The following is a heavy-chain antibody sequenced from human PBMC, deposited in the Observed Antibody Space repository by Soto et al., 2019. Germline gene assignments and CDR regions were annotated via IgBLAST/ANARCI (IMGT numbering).Heavy chain of an antibody. CDR2: ISSSSSYI. CDR1: GFTFSSYS. D-gene: IGHD3-3*01. Sequence: GGSLRLSCAASGFTFSSYSMNWVRQAPGKGLEWVSSISSSSSYIYYADSVKGRFTISRDNAKNSLYLQMNSLRAEDTAVYYCARESRFLEWSSLNWFDPWGQGTLVTVS. J-gene: IGHJ5*02. V-gene: IGHV3-21*01. CDR3: ARESRFLEWSSLNWFDP.